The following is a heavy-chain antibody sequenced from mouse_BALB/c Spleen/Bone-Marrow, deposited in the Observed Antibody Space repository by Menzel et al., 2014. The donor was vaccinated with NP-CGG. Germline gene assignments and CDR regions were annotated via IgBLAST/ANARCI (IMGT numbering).Heavy chain of an antibody. CDR3: AREANWNFDY. CDR2: IYPGNVNT. Sequence: QVQLQQSGPELVKPGASVMISCKAAGYTFTSYYIHWVKQRPGQGLEWIGWIYPGNVNTKYNEKFKGKATLTADKSSSTAYIQLSSLTSEDSAVYFRAREANWNFDYWGQGTTLTVSS. D-gene: IGHD4-1*01. J-gene: IGHJ2*01. V-gene: IGHV1S56*01. CDR1: GYTFTSYY.